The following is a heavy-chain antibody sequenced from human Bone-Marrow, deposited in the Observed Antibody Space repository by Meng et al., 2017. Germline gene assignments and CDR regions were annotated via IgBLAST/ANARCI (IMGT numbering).Heavy chain of an antibody. D-gene: IGHD2-2*01. CDR3: ARGIVVVPAGYGMDV. CDR2: INPNSGGT. J-gene: IGHJ6*02. V-gene: IGHV1-2*02. Sequence: ASVKVSCKASGYTFTGYYMHWVRQAPGQGLEWMGWINPNSGGTNYAQKFQGRVTMTRDTSISTAYMELSSLRSEDTAVYYCARGIVVVPAGYGMDVWGQGTMVTVSS. CDR1: GYTFTGYY.